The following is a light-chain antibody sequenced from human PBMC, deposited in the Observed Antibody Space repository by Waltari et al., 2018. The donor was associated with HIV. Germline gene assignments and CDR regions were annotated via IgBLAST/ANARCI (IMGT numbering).Light chain of an antibody. Sequence: EIALTQSPGTLSLSTGERAVLSCRASQSVSTKLAWYQQKSGQAPKLLIYDTSSRASGIPDRFSGSGSGAGFTLTISRLEPEDFAVYYCQHYYGSSRTFGQGTKVEIK. CDR3: QHYYGSSRT. CDR2: DTS. J-gene: IGKJ1*01. CDR1: QSVSTK. V-gene: IGKV3-20*01.